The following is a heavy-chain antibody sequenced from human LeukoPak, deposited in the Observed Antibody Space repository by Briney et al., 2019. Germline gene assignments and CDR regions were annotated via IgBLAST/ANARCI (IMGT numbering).Heavy chain of an antibody. D-gene: IGHD6-13*01. V-gene: IGHV3-7*01. CDR1: GFTFSSYW. CDR2: IEQDGSEK. Sequence: PGGSLRLSCAASGFTFSSYWMSWIRQAPGKGLEWVANIEQDGSEKYYVDSVKGRFTISRDNAKNSLYLQMNSLRAEGTAVYYCARDSEAAAGCFDYWGQGTLVTVSS. CDR3: ARDSEAAAGCFDY. J-gene: IGHJ4*02.